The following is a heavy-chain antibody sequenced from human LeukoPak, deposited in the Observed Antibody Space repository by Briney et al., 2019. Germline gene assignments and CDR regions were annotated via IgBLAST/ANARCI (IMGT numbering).Heavy chain of an antibody. CDR2: ISGSGGST. J-gene: IGHJ6*02. V-gene: IGHV3-23*01. CDR1: GFSFSSYA. D-gene: IGHD4-17*01. Sequence: PGGSLRLSCAASGFSFSSYAMSWVRQAPGKGLEWVSAISGSGGSTYYAASVKGRFTISRDNSKNTLYLQMNSLRAEDTAVYYCAKDTVTSYYYGMDVWGQGTTVTVSS. CDR3: AKDTVTSYYYGMDV.